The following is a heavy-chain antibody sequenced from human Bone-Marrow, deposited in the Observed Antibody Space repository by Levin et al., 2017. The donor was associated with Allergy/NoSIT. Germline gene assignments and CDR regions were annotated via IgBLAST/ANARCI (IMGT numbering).Heavy chain of an antibody. J-gene: IGHJ6*03. V-gene: IGHV4-59*01. CDR2: LHYGGRS. D-gene: IGHD3-3*01. Sequence: SETLSLTCTLSGASISSYYWSWVRQSPGKGLEWIGYLHYGGRSNYNPSLRSRVTISVDMSKNQFSLKLRSVTTADTAVYFCARGDGYDFSSGFAHMDVWGRGITVTVSS. CDR3: ARGDGYDFSSGFAHMDV. CDR1: GASISSYY.